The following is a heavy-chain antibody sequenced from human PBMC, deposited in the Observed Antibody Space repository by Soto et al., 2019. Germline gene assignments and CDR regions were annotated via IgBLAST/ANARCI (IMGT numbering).Heavy chain of an antibody. CDR1: GGSFSGYY. Sequence: SETLSLTCAVYGGSFSGYYWSWIRQHPGKGLEWIGYIYYSGSTYYNPSLKSRVTISVDTSKNQFSLKLSSVTAADTAVYYCARAETLGYCTNGVCYYFDYWGQGTLVTVSS. J-gene: IGHJ4*02. V-gene: IGHV4-31*11. CDR2: IYYSGST. CDR3: ARAETLGYCTNGVCYYFDY. D-gene: IGHD2-8*01.